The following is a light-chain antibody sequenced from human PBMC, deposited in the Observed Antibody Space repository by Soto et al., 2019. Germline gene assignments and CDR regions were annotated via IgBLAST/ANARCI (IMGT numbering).Light chain of an antibody. CDR1: QSVSSY. Sequence: IVLTQSPATLSVSPGERVTLSCRASQSVSSYSAWHQQKPGQAPRLLIYGASTRASGIPARFSGSGSGKECTLTLSSLESEDFAVYYCQHYDHWPPTFVQGPQVESK. V-gene: IGKV3-15*01. J-gene: IGKJ1*01. CDR2: GAS. CDR3: QHYDHWPPT.